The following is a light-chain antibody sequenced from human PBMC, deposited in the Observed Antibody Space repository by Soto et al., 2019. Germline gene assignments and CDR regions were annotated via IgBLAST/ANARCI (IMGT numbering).Light chain of an antibody. CDR1: QDINTY. CDR3: QQYNNYPYT. V-gene: IGKV1-33*01. J-gene: IGKJ2*01. Sequence: DIQMTQSPSSLSASVGDRVTITCQASQDINTYLNWYQQRPGKAPNVLIYGASSLETRVPSRFSGSGSGTEFTFTISSLQPEDIATYYCQQYNNYPYTFGQGTKVEIK. CDR2: GAS.